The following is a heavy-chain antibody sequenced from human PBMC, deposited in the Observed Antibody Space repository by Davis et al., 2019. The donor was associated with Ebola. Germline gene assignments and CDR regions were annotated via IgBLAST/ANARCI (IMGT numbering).Heavy chain of an antibody. Sequence: GSLRLSCTVSGASISSRSYYWGWIRQPPGKGLEWVGSFSYGDNTHYYNPSLRSRVTISVDTSRNQFSLKLSSATAADTAVYYCARPWYIGTYYDAYDIWGQGTMVAVSS. CDR2: FSYGDNT. CDR3: ARPWYIGTYYDAYDI. J-gene: IGHJ3*02. D-gene: IGHD1-26*01. V-gene: IGHV4-39*01. CDR1: GASISSRSYY.